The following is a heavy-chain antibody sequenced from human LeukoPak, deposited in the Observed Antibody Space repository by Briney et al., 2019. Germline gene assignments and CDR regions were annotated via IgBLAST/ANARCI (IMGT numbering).Heavy chain of an antibody. V-gene: IGHV1-69*13. D-gene: IGHD2-2*01. Sequence: ASVKVSCKASGGTFSSYAISWVRQAPGQGLEWMGGIIPIFGTANYAQKFQGRVTITADESTSTVYMELSSLRSEDTAVYYCARDQAVVPAAENYYYYYMDVWGKGTTVTISS. CDR2: IIPIFGTA. CDR1: GGTFSSYA. J-gene: IGHJ6*03. CDR3: ARDQAVVPAAENYYYYYMDV.